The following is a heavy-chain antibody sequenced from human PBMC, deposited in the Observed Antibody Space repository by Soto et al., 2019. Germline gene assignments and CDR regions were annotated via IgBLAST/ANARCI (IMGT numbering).Heavy chain of an antibody. V-gene: IGHV5-10-1*01. CDR2: IDPSDSQT. J-gene: IGHJ4*02. CDR3: ARQIYDTDTGPNFQYYFDS. CDR1: GYSFAGYW. Sequence: GESLKISCKGSGYSFAGYWITWVRQKPGKGLEWMGRIDPSDSQTYYSPSFRGHVTISVTKSITTVFLQWSSLRASDTAMYYCARQIYDTDTGPNFQYYFDSWGQGTPVTVSS. D-gene: IGHD5-18*01.